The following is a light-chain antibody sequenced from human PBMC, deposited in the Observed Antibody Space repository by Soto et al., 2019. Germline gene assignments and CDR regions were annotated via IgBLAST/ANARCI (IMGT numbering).Light chain of an antibody. J-gene: IGLJ1*01. CDR3: SSYTSSSPHV. Sequence: QSVLTQPASVSGSRGQSITISCTGTSSDVGAYNFVSLYQQHPGKLPKLMIFDVSRRPSGVSDRFSGSKSGNTASLTISGLQAEDEGDYYCSSYTSSSPHVFGSGTKVTVL. CDR2: DVS. CDR1: SSDVGAYNF. V-gene: IGLV2-14*03.